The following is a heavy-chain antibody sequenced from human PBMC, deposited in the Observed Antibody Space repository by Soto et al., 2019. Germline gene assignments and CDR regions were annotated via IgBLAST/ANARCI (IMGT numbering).Heavy chain of an antibody. CDR1: GFTFSSYA. J-gene: IGHJ4*02. CDR2: ISGSGGST. CDR3: AKARGSRTPAPGTY. D-gene: IGHD2-2*01. Sequence: GGSLRLCCAASGFTFSSYAMSWVRQAPGKGLEWVSAISGSGGSTYYADSVKGRFTISRDNSKNTLSLQMNSLRAEDTAVYYCAKARGSRTPAPGTYCGQGILVTVSS. V-gene: IGHV3-23*01.